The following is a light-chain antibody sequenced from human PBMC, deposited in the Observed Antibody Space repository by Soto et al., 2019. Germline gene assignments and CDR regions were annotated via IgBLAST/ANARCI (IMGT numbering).Light chain of an antibody. J-gene: IGKJ1*01. CDR1: QTVGSSY. CDR3: HQYNTSPPWT. Sequence: EIVLTQSPGTLSLSPGESATLSCRASQTVGSSYLAWYQHKPGQAPKLLIYAASSRATDTPGRFSGSGSGTDFSLTISRREAEDYAVYYCHQYNTSPPWTFGQGTKVEIK. V-gene: IGKV3-20*01. CDR2: AAS.